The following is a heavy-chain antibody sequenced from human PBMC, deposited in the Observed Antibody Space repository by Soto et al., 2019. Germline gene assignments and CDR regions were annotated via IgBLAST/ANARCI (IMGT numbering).Heavy chain of an antibody. J-gene: IGHJ4*02. CDR1: EVTFSGSA. D-gene: IGHD5-18*01. Sequence: EVQLAESGGGLVQPGGSLKLSCAASEVTFSGSAIHWVRQASGNGLEWVGGIRSKANRYATAYAASVKGRFTISRDYSKDTAYLQMNSLKPEDTAVYYCTRLVDRVMIPNDFWGQGTLVTVS. CDR3: TRLVDRVMIPNDF. CDR2: IRSKANRYAT. V-gene: IGHV3-73*02.